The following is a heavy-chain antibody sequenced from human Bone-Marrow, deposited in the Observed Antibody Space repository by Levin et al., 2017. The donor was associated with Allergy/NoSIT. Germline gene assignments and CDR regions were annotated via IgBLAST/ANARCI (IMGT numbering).Heavy chain of an antibody. V-gene: IGHV3-21*01. CDR1: GFTFSSYS. D-gene: IGHD2-2*01. CDR3: ARVRTTLGYCSSTSCWPYYYYYYGMDG. J-gene: IGHJ6*02. Sequence: PGGSLRLSCAASGFTFSSYSMNWVRQAPGKGLEWVSSISSSSSYIYYADSVKGRFTISRDNAKNSLYLQMNSLRAEDTAVYYCARVRTTLGYCSSTSCWPYYYYYYGMDGWGQGTTVTVSS. CDR2: ISSSSSYI.